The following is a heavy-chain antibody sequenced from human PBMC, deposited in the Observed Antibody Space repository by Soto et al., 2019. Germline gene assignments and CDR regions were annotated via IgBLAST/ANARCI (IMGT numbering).Heavy chain of an antibody. V-gene: IGHV3-74*01. CDR1: GFTFSSYW. CDR3: ARGGSVNWYFDL. D-gene: IGHD1-26*01. J-gene: IGHJ2*01. Sequence: EVQLVESGGGLVQPGGSLRLSCAASGFTFSSYWMHWVRQAPGKGLVWVSRINSDGSSTSYADSVKGRFTISRDNAKNTLELRMNSLRAGDTAVYYCARGGSVNWYFDLWGRGTLVTVSS. CDR2: INSDGSST.